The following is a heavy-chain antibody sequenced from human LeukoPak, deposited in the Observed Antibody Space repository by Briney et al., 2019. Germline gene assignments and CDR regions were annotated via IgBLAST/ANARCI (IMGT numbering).Heavy chain of an antibody. CDR1: GYTFTGYY. CDR3: ARVGAEMATINY. V-gene: IGHV1-2*06. J-gene: IGHJ4*02. CDR2: INPNSGGT. D-gene: IGHD5-24*01. Sequence: GASLKASCKPSGYTFTGYYMHWVRQAPGQGLELMGRINPNSGGTTYARKFQGRVTMTRETSISTAYMARSRLRSDDTAVYYCARVGAEMATINYWGQGTLVTVSS.